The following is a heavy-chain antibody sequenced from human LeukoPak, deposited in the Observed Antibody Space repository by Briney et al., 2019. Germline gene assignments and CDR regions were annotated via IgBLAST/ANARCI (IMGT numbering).Heavy chain of an antibody. Sequence: PSETLSLTCTVSGGSISSSSYYWGWIRQPPGTGLEWIGSIHYSGSTNYNPSLKSRVTISVDTSKNQFSLRLSSVTAADTAVYYCARSSRSWSTFDNWGQGTLVTVSS. J-gene: IGHJ4*02. D-gene: IGHD2-2*01. CDR2: IHYSGST. CDR1: GGSISSSSYY. V-gene: IGHV4-39*07. CDR3: ARSSRSWSTFDN.